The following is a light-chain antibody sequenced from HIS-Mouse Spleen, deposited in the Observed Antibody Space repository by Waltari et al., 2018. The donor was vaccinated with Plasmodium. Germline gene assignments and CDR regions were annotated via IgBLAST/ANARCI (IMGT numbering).Light chain of an antibody. V-gene: IGLV3-21*02. CDR2: DDS. Sequence: SYVLTQPPSVSVPPGQPATIPCGGNNIASKRGHWYQQTPGQAPVLVVYDDSDRPSGIPERFSGSNAGNTATLTISRVEAGDEADYYCQVWDSSSDHRVFGGGTKLTVL. CDR3: QVWDSSSDHRV. J-gene: IGLJ3*02. CDR1: NIASKR.